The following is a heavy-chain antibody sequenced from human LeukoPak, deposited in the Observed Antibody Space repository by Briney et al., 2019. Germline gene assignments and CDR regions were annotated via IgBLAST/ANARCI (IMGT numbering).Heavy chain of an antibody. CDR2: ISSSSSYI. J-gene: IGHJ3*02. V-gene: IGHV3-21*01. CDR1: GFTFSSYS. D-gene: IGHD1-26*01. Sequence: PGGSLRLSCAASGFTFSSYSMNWVRQAPGKGLEWVSSISSSSSYIYYADSVKGRFTISRDNAKNSLYLQMNSLRAEDTGVYYCASGDSGRFNFDIWGQGTMVTVSS. CDR3: ASGDSGRFNFDI.